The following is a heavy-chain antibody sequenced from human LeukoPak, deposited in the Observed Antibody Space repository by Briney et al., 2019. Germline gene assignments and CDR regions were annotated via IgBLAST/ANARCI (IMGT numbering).Heavy chain of an antibody. CDR3: ARRRGNGGYIDY. J-gene: IGHJ4*02. Sequence: SETLSLTCTVSGGSISSSSYYWGWIRQPPGKGLEWIGTIYYSGSTYYKPSLKSRVTIYVDTSKNQLSLKLSSVTAADTAVYYCARRRGNGGYIDYWGQGTLVTVSS. D-gene: IGHD4-23*01. V-gene: IGHV4-39*01. CDR2: IYYSGST. CDR1: GGSISSSSYY.